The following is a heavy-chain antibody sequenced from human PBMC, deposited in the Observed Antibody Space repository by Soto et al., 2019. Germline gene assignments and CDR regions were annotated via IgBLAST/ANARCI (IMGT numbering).Heavy chain of an antibody. V-gene: IGHV1-69*13. CDR3: ASVGYSSSSGDY. Sequence: SVKVSCKVSGSTFTSNGIGWVRQAPGQGLEWMGGIIPIFGTANYAQKFQGRVTITADESTSTAYMELSSLRSEDTAVYYCASVGYSSSSGDYWGQGTLVTVSS. J-gene: IGHJ4*02. CDR2: IIPIFGTA. D-gene: IGHD6-6*01. CDR1: GSTFTSNG.